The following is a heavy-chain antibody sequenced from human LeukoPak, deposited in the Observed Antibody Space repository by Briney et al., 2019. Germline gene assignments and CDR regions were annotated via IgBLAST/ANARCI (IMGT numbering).Heavy chain of an antibody. CDR2: IYTSGST. Sequence: SETLSLTCTVSGGSISSYYWSWIRQPAGKGLEWIGRIYTSGSTNYNPSHKSRVTMSVDTSKNQFSLKLSSVTAADTAVYYCARDSGDYGDYTWFDPWGQGTLVTVSS. D-gene: IGHD4-17*01. V-gene: IGHV4-4*07. J-gene: IGHJ5*02. CDR1: GGSISSYY. CDR3: ARDSGDYGDYTWFDP.